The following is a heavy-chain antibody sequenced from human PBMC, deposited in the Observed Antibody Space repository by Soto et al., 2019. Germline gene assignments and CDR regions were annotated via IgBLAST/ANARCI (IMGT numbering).Heavy chain of an antibody. Sequence: ASVKVSCKASGYTFTSYGISWVRQAPGQGLEWMGWISAYNGNTNYAQKLQGRVTMTTDTSTSTAYMELRSLRSDDTAVYYCARDFTPRYGYYGESYYCYYMDVWAKVTTVPVSS. CDR1: GYTFTSYG. CDR3: ARDFTPRYGYYGESYYCYYMDV. D-gene: IGHD4-17*01. CDR2: ISAYNGNT. J-gene: IGHJ6*03. V-gene: IGHV1-18*01.